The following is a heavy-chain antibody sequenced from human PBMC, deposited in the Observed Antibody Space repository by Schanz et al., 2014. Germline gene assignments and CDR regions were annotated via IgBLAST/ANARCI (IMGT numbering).Heavy chain of an antibody. J-gene: IGHJ4*02. CDR2: IYSGIGA. D-gene: IGHD3-22*01. CDR1: GFTVSSNH. Sequence: EVQLVESGGGLVQPGGSLRLSCAVSGFTVSSNHMSWVRQAPGKGLEWVSVIYSGIGAYYADSVKDRFTVSRDNSKNTLYLQMNSLSADDTAVFYCAKDPSHGDYDYYFDYWGQGTLVTVSS. CDR3: AKDPSHGDYDYYFDY. V-gene: IGHV3-66*01.